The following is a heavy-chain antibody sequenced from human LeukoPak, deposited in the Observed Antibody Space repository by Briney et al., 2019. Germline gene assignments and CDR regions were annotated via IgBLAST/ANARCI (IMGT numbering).Heavy chain of an antibody. V-gene: IGHV3-21*01. CDR2: ISSSSYI. CDR3: ARESRQWLVLGGVDY. J-gene: IGHJ4*02. D-gene: IGHD6-19*01. CDR1: GFTFSSYS. Sequence: GGSLRLSCAASGFTFSSYSMNWVRQAPGKGLEWVSSISSSSYIYYADSVTGRFTISRDNAKNSLYLQMNSLRAEDTAVYYCARESRQWLVLGGVDYWGQGTLVTVSS.